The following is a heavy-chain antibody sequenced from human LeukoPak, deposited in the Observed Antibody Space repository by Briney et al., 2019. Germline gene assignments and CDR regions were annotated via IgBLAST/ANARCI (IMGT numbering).Heavy chain of an antibody. CDR2: ISYDGSNK. J-gene: IGHJ4*02. D-gene: IGHD2-2*01. V-gene: IGHV3-30-3*01. CDR1: GFTFSSYA. CDR3: ARGIFQLLSHFDY. Sequence: PGRSLRLSCAASGFTFSSYAMHAVRQAPGKGLEWVAVISYDGSNKYYADSVKGRFTISRDNSKNTLYLQMNSLRAEDTAVYYCARGIFQLLSHFDYWGRGTLVTVSS.